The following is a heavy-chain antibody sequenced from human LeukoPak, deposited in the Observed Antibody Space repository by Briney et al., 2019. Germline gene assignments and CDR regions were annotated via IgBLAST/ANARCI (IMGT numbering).Heavy chain of an antibody. CDR2: INPNSGGT. CDR1: GYTFTGYY. CDR3: ARESVDCSSTSCPFDY. Sequence: ASVKVSCKASGYTFTGYYMHWVRQAPGQGLEWMGWINPNSGGTNYAQKFQGRVTMTRDTSISTAYMELSRLRSDDTAVYYCARESVDCSSTSCPFDYWGQGTLVTVSS. D-gene: IGHD2-2*01. J-gene: IGHJ4*02. V-gene: IGHV1-2*02.